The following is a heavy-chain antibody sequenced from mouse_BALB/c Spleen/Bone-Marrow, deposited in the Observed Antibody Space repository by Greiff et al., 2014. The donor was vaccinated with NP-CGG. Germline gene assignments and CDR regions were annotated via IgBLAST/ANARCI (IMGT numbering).Heavy chain of an antibody. D-gene: IGHD1-2*01. Sequence: VQLKESGGGLVQPGGSLRLSCAASGFDFSRYWMSWVRQAPGKGLEWIGEINPDSSTINYTPSLKDKFIISRDNAKNTLYLQMSKVRSEDKALYYCARRHYYGYLAYWGQGTLVTVSA. CDR2: INPDSSTI. J-gene: IGHJ3*01. CDR1: GFDFSRYW. V-gene: IGHV4-1*02. CDR3: ARRHYYGYLAY.